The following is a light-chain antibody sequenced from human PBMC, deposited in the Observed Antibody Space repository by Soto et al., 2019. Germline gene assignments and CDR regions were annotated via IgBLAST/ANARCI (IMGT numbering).Light chain of an antibody. CDR3: QQYNNWPPT. CDR2: LAS. V-gene: IGKV3-15*01. Sequence: EIVLTQSPATLSLSPGDRVTLSCRASQALHTSLAWYQHKPGQAPRLLIYLASNRATGIPARFSARGSETEFTLTISSLQSEDFALYYCQQYNNWPPTFGQGTKVDIK. CDR1: QALHTS. J-gene: IGKJ1*01.